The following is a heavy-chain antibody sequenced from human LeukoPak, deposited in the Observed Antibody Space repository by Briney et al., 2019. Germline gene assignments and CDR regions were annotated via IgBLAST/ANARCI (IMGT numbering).Heavy chain of an antibody. CDR3: ASSVITTTPVYFDY. J-gene: IGHJ4*02. D-gene: IGHD3-22*01. CDR2: IYNDGSA. Sequence: TGGSLRLSCAASGLIVSSHYMSWVRQAPGKGLDWVSVIYNDGSAYYADSVKGRFTISRDNSKNTLYLEMNTLKAEDTAVYYCASSVITTTPVYFDYWGQGTLVTVSS. CDR1: GLIVSSHY. V-gene: IGHV3-53*01.